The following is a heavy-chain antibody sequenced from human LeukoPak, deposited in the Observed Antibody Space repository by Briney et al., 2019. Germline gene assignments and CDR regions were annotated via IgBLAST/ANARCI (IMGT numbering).Heavy chain of an antibody. CDR2: IRSKAYGGTT. Sequence: PGRSLRLSCAASGFTFSSYAMHWVRQAPGKGLEWVGFIRSKAYGGTTEYAASVKGRFTISRDDSKSIAYLQMNSLKTEDTAVYYCTRDLIEEQCPVDYWGQGTLVTVSS. J-gene: IGHJ4*02. CDR3: TRDLIEEQCPVDY. D-gene: IGHD6-19*01. CDR1: GFTFSSYA. V-gene: IGHV3-49*04.